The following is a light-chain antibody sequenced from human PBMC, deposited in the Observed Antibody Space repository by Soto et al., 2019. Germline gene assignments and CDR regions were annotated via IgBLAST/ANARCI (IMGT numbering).Light chain of an antibody. CDR2: GAS. J-gene: IGKJ3*01. CDR1: QSVRSIY. Sequence: EIVLTQSPGTLSLSPGERATLSCRASQSVRSIYLVWYQQKPGQAPRLLIYGASSRATGIPDRFSGSGSGTDFTLTISRLEPEDFAVYFCQQYDRSPFTFGPGTKVDIK. V-gene: IGKV3-20*01. CDR3: QQYDRSPFT.